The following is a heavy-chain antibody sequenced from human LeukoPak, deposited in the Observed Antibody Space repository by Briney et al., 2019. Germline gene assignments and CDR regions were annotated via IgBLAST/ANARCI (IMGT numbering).Heavy chain of an antibody. J-gene: IGHJ6*02. CDR2: IHHNGTR. CDR1: VGSISSGNW. CDR3: ATAPILRGEGGEHYRCGMDV. V-gene: IGHV4/OR15-8*01. Sequence: SETLSLTCGVSVGSISSGNWWSWVRQSPEKGLEWIGEIHHNGTRNYNPSLKSRVTISADTFQNHFSLIVTSLTAADTAVYYCATAPILRGEGGEHYRCGMDVWGQGTTVIVSS. D-gene: IGHD2-2*02.